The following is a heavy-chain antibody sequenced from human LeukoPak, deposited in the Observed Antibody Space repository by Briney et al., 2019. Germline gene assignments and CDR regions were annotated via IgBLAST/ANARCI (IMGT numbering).Heavy chain of an antibody. CDR3: ARAGTYSGYKVFDN. Sequence: GGSLRLSCAASGFSFSSYEMHWIRQTPGKGLEWIANIGADGSSEYYADSAKGRFTISRDNARNSLFLQMNSLRVEDTAVYFCARAGTYSGYKVFDNWGQGTLVTVSS. D-gene: IGHD5-12*01. CDR1: GFSFSSYE. CDR2: IGADGSSE. J-gene: IGHJ5*02. V-gene: IGHV3-11*01.